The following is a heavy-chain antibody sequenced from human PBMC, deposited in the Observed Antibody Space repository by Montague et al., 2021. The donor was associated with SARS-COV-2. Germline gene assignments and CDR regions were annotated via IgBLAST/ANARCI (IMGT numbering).Heavy chain of an antibody. J-gene: IGHJ5*02. D-gene: IGHD2-21*02. CDR2: IYRAGYI. CDR3: ARAPCVGDCNSLAIWFDP. V-gene: IGHV4-38-2*02. Sequence: SETLSLTCTVFGYSISSGYFWAWLRQPPGKGPEWIGSIYRAGYIHYDPSLKSRVSISIDTSRNQISLRVTDVAAADTAVYYCARAPCVGDCNSLAIWFDPWGQGTLVSVSS. CDR1: GYSISSGYF.